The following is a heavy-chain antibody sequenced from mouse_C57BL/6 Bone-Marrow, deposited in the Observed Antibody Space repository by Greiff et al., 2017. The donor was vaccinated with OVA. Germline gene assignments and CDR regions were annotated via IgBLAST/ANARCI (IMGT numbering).Heavy chain of an antibody. CDR3: ARSGYYGSSYIAY. J-gene: IGHJ3*01. D-gene: IGHD1-1*01. Sequence: VQLVESGAELARPGASVKLSCKASGYTFTSYGISWVKQRTGQGLEWIGEIYPRSGNTYYNEKFKGKATLTADKSSSTAYMELRSLTSEDSAVYFCARSGYYGSSYIAYWGQGTLVTVSA. CDR1: GYTFTSYG. V-gene: IGHV1-81*01. CDR2: IYPRSGNT.